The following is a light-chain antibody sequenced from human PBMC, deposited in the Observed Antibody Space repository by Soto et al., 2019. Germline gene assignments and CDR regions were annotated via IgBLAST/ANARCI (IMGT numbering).Light chain of an antibody. CDR3: QHYNSYSEA. CDR1: QTISSW. V-gene: IGKV1-5*03. J-gene: IGKJ1*01. CDR2: KES. Sequence: DIQMTQSASALSGSVGDRFTITCRASQTISSWLAWYQQKPGKAPKLLIYKESTLKSGVPSRFSGSGSGTEFTLTISSLQPDDFATYYCQHYNSYSEAFGQGTKVDI.